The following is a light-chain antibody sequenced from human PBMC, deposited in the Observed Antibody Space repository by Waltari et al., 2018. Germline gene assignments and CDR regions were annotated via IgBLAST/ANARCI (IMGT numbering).Light chain of an antibody. J-gene: IGKJ1*01. V-gene: IGKV1-6*01. CDR2: AAS. CDR3: QHYYDNPLT. Sequence: IQMTQSPSALSASVGDRVTISCRASQNIYSNLAWYQQKPGKAPKLLICAASSLQSGIPSRFSGSGSGTDFTLTISSLQPEDSAAYYCQHYYDNPLTFGQGTKVEIK. CDR1: QNIYSN.